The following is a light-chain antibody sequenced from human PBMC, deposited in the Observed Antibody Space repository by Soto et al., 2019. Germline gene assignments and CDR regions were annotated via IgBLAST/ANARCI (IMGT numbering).Light chain of an antibody. CDR1: DSDVGGYNS. CDR3: CSSTTSTTYV. J-gene: IGLJ1*01. Sequence: QSALTQPASVSGSPGQSITIACTGTDSDVGGYNSVSWYQHHPGTAPKLVIYDVRYRHSGVSNRFSGSQSANTASLTISGLQTDYEAEYYCCSSTTSTTYVVGTGTKLTVL. CDR2: DVR. V-gene: IGLV2-14*01.